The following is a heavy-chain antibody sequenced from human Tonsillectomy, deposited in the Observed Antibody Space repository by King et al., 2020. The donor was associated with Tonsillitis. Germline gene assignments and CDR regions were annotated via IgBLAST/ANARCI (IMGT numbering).Heavy chain of an antibody. CDR3: AKVWDIVVVPAGISN. V-gene: IGHV3-23*04. D-gene: IGHD2-2*01. CDR1: GFTFSSYA. J-gene: IGHJ4*02. Sequence: VQLVESGGGLVKPGGSLRLSCAASGFTFSSYAMSWVRQAPGKGLQWVSAISGSGGGTFYADSVKGRFTISRDNSKNIVYLQMNSLRVEDTAVYYCAKVWDIVVVPAGISNWGQGNLVTVSS. CDR2: ISGSGGGT.